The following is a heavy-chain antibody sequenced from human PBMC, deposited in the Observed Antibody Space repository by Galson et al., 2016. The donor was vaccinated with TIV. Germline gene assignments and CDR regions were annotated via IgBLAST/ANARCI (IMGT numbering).Heavy chain of an antibody. CDR1: GGSISSGGYY. Sequence: TLSLPCTVSGGSISSGGYYWSWIRQHPGKGLEWIGYIFHSGNTYYNPSLKSRVTITVATSKNHFALQLRSVTAADTAVYYCAAGGFCSNSDCYYGGFDYWGQGTLVTVSS. D-gene: IGHD2-21*02. J-gene: IGHJ4*02. CDR2: IFHSGNT. V-gene: IGHV4-31*03. CDR3: AAGGFCSNSDCYYGGFDY.